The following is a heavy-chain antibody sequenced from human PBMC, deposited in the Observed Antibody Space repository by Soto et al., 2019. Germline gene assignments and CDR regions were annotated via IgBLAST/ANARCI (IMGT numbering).Heavy chain of an antibody. D-gene: IGHD2-21*02. J-gene: IGHJ6*02. Sequence: GASVKVSCKASGGTFSSYAISWVRQAPGQGLEWMGGIIPIFGTANYAQKFRGRVTITADESTSTAYMELSSLSSEDTAVYYCASLAYCGGDCSPRDYYYYGMDVWGQGTTVTVSS. CDR2: IIPIFGTA. CDR1: GGTFSSYA. V-gene: IGHV1-69*13. CDR3: ASLAYCGGDCSPRDYYYYGMDV.